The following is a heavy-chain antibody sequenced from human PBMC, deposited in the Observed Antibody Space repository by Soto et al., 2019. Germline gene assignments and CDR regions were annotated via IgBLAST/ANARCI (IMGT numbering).Heavy chain of an antibody. J-gene: IGHJ4*02. D-gene: IGHD2-8*01. V-gene: IGHV3-23*01. CDR1: GFTFSSYA. CDR3: AKGFPDCTNGVCYSFGNYFDY. Sequence: GGSLRLSCAASGFTFSSYAMSWVRQAPGKGLEWVSAISGSGGSTCYADSVKGRFTISRDNSKNPLYLQMNSLRAEDTAVYYCAKGFPDCTNGVCYSFGNYFDYWGQGTLVTVSS. CDR2: ISGSGGST.